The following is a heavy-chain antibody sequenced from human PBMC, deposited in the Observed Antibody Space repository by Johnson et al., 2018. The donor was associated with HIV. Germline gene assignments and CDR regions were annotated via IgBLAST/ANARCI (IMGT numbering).Heavy chain of an antibody. V-gene: IGHV3-33*01. J-gene: IGHJ3*02. D-gene: IGHD2-15*01. CDR2: IWYDGSNK. CDR3: ARVARHDGWWFDAFDI. Sequence: QMLLVESGGGVVQPGRSLRLSCAASGFTFSSYGMHWVRQAPGKGLEWVAVIWYDGSNKYYADSVKGRFTISRDNAKNSLYLQMNSLRAEDTAVYYCARVARHDGWWFDAFDIWGQGTMVTVSS. CDR1: GFTFSSYG.